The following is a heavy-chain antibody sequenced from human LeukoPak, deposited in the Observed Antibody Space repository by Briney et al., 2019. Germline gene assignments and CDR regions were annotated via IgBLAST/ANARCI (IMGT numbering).Heavy chain of an antibody. CDR2: INSGSTYK. CDR3: ARGPYPDY. J-gene: IGHJ4*02. CDR1: GFTFNTYS. V-gene: IGHV3-21*01. Sequence: GGSLRLSCAASGFTFNTYSMNWVRQAPGKGLEWVSSINSGSTYKYYADSVKGRYTVSRDNAKNSLYLQMNSLRAEDTAVYYCARGPYPDYWGQGTLVTVSS.